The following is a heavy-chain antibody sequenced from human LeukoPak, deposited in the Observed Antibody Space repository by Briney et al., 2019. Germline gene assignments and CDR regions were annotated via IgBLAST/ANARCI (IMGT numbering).Heavy chain of an antibody. V-gene: IGHV1-2*02. J-gene: IGHJ6*02. D-gene: IGHD6-19*01. CDR2: INPNSGGT. Sequence: ASVKVSCKASGYTFTGYYMHWVRQAPGQGLEWVGWINPNSGGTNYAQKFQGRVTMTRDTSISTAYMELSRLRSDDTAVYYCARARRAGFYYYYGMDVWGQGTTVTVSS. CDR3: ARARRAGFYYYYGMDV. CDR1: GYTFTGYY.